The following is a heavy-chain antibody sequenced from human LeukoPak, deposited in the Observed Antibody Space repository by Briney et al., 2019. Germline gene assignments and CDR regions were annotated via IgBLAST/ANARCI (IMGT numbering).Heavy chain of an antibody. CDR3: ARDARGLDY. J-gene: IGHJ4*02. D-gene: IGHD1-26*01. CDR2: ISSSSGYI. CDR1: GFTFSTYG. Sequence: GGSLRLSCAASGFTFSTYGMNWVRRAPGQGLEWVSSISSSSGYIYYADSVKGRFTISRDNAKNSLCLQMNSLRAEDTAVYYCARDARGLDYWGQGTLVTVSS. V-gene: IGHV3-21*01.